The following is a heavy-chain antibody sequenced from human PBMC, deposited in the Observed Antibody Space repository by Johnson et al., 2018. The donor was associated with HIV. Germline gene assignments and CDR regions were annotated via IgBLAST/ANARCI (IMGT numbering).Heavy chain of an antibody. V-gene: IGHV3-20*04. Sequence: MLLVESGGGLVKPGGSLRLSCAASGFIFDDYGMSWVRQAPGKGLEWVSSINWNGGSTGYGDSVKGRFTISRDNAKNSLYLQMNSLRAEDTALYYCAREGGSYKDDAFDIWGQGTVVTVSS. J-gene: IGHJ3*02. CDR2: INWNGGST. D-gene: IGHD1-26*01. CDR3: AREGGSYKDDAFDI. CDR1: GFIFDDYG.